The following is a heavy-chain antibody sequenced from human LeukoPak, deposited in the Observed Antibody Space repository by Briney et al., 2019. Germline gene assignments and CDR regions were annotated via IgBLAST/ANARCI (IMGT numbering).Heavy chain of an antibody. V-gene: IGHV4-59*01. CDR2: IYYSGST. CDR3: ARVGRVTTVIPSPPSPNWYFDL. D-gene: IGHD4-17*01. J-gene: IGHJ2*01. Sequence: SETLSLTCTVSGGSISSYYWSWIRQPPGKGLEWIGYIYYSGSTNYNPSLKSRVTISVDTSKNQFSLKLSSVTAADTAVYYCARVGRVTTVIPSPPSPNWYFDLWGRGTLVTVSS. CDR1: GGSISSYY.